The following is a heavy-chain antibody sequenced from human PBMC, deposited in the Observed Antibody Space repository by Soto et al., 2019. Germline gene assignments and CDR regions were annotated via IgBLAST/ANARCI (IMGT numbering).Heavy chain of an antibody. CDR2: ISAYNGNT. Sequence: QVQLVQSGAEVKKPGASVKVSCKASGYTFTSYGISWVRQAPGQGLEWMGWISAYNGNTNYAQKLQGRVTMTTDTSTSTASMELRSLRSDDTAVYYCSSASGSSYWFDPWGQGTLVTVSS. V-gene: IGHV1-18*01. CDR1: GYTFTSYG. CDR3: SSASGSSYWFDP. D-gene: IGHD1-26*01. J-gene: IGHJ5*02.